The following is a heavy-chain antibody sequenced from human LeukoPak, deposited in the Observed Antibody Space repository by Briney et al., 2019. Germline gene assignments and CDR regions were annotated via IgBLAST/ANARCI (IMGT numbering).Heavy chain of an antibody. CDR1: GFIFSNFA. CDR2: VSDRGGST. V-gene: IGHV3-23*01. J-gene: IGHJ4*02. D-gene: IGHD6-19*01. Sequence: GGSLRLSCAASGFIFSNFAMNWVRQAPGKGLEWVSAVSDRGGSTYYADSVKGRFTISRDNFQSTLHLQMNSLRADDTALYYCAKAGSGWSNSDYWGQGALVTVSS. CDR3: AKAGSGWSNSDY.